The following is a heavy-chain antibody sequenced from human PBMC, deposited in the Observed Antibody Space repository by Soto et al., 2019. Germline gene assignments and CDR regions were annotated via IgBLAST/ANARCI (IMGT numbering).Heavy chain of an antibody. CDR2: ISGSGGST. CDR3: AKAGSVTMIRSVGYWFDP. Sequence: GGSLRLSCAASGFTFSSYAMSWVRQAPGKGLEWVSAISGSGGSTYYADSVKGRFTISRDNSKNTLYLQMNSLRAEDTAVYYCAKAGSVTMIRSVGYWFDPWGQGTLVTVSS. CDR1: GFTFSSYA. V-gene: IGHV3-23*01. D-gene: IGHD3-22*01. J-gene: IGHJ5*02.